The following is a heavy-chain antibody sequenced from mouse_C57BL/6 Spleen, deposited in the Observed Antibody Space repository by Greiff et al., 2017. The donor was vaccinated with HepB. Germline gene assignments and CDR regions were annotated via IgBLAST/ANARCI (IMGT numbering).Heavy chain of an antibody. Sequence: QVQLQQPGPELVKPGASVKLSCKASGYTFTSYWMHWVKQRPGQGLEWIGNINPSNGGTNYNEKFKSKATLTVDKPSSTAYMQLSSLTSEDSAVYNGALDYNGSSSPFDYGAKAPLSQSPQ. CDR3: ALDYNGSSSPFDY. J-gene: IGHJ2*01. CDR1: GYTFTSYW. CDR2: INPSNGGT. V-gene: IGHV1-53*01. D-gene: IGHD1-1*01.